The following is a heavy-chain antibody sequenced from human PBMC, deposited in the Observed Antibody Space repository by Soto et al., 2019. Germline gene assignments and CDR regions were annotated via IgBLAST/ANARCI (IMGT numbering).Heavy chain of an antibody. V-gene: IGHV3-11*06. Sequence: GGSLRLSCAGSGFTFGDSYMIWIRQAPGKGLEWLSYISPGSRYPAYADSVKGRFTISRDNTKRSLYLQMMSLTAEDTAIYYCVRGGGGGLFDPWGQGTMVTVSS. CDR2: ISPGSRYP. CDR3: VRGGGGGLFDP. D-gene: IGHD2-15*01. CDR1: GFTFGDSY. J-gene: IGHJ5*02.